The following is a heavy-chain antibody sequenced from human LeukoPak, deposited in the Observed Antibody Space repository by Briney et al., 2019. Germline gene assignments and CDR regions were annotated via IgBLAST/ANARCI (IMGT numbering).Heavy chain of an antibody. CDR3: AILGGYCSGGSCYSGLGRAFDI. J-gene: IGHJ3*02. V-gene: IGHV7-4-1*02. D-gene: IGHD2-15*01. Sequence: ASVKVSCKASGYTFTSYAMNWVRQAPGQGLEWMGWINTNTGNPTYAQGFTGRFVFSLDTSVTTAYLQISSLKAEDTAVYYCAILGGYCSGGSCYSGLGRAFDIWGQGTMVTVSS. CDR1: GYTFTSYA. CDR2: INTNTGNP.